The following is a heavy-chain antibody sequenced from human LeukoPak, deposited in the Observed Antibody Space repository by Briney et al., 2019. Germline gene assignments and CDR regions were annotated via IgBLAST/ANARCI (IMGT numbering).Heavy chain of an antibody. CDR2: IASDGSST. CDR1: GFTFSSYW. J-gene: IGHJ6*02. D-gene: IGHD1-26*01. Sequence: GGSLRLSCAASGFTFSSYWMNWVRQAPGKGLVWVLRIASDGSSTTYADSVKGRFSISRDNAKNTLYLQMNSLRAEDTAVYYCARMSYSFIMNVWGQGTTVTVSS. CDR3: ARMSYSFIMNV. V-gene: IGHV3-74*01.